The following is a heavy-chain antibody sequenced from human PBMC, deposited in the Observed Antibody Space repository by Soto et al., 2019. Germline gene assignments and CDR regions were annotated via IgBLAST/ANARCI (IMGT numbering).Heavy chain of an antibody. CDR2: IYYSGST. D-gene: IGHD4-17*01. V-gene: IGHV4-59*01. CDR3: ASSSHGDCWFDP. CDR1: GGSISSYY. Sequence: SETLSLTCTVSGGSISSYYWSWIRQPPGKRLEWIGYIYYSGSTNYNPSLKSRVTISVDTSKNQFSLKLSSVTAADTAVYYCASSSHGDCWFDPWGQGTLVTVSS. J-gene: IGHJ5*02.